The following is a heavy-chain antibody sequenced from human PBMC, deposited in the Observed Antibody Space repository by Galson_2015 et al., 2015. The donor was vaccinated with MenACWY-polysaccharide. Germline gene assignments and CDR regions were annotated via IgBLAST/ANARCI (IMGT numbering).Heavy chain of an antibody. Sequence: SLRLSCAASGFTFGRYWMSWVRQAPGKGLEWVATIKEDGSEKYYVDSVKGRFTISRDNAKNSLYLQMNSLRAEDTAVYYCAKYGSGSRTAFEIWGQGTMVTVSS. CDR2: IKEDGSEK. V-gene: IGHV3-7*05. D-gene: IGHD3-10*01. J-gene: IGHJ3*02. CDR1: GFTFGRYW. CDR3: AKYGSGSRTAFEI.